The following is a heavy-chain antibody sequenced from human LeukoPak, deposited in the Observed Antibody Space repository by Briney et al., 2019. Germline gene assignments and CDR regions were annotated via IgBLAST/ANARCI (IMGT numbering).Heavy chain of an antibody. J-gene: IGHJ4*02. V-gene: IGHV3-11*01. Sequence: PGGSLRLSCAASGFSFKDYYFSWIRQAPGKGLEWVSFINVNGGAMYYADFVKGRFTISRDNAKSSLYLEMNSLRVEDMAVYYCARGPRILAAGSYYFDYWGQGSLVTVSS. CDR2: INVNGGAM. D-gene: IGHD6-13*01. CDR1: GFSFKDYY. CDR3: ARGPRILAAGSYYFDY.